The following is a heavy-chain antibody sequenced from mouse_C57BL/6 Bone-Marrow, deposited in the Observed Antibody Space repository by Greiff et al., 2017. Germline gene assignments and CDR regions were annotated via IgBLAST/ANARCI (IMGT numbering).Heavy chain of an antibody. J-gene: IGHJ2*01. V-gene: IGHV1-18*01. D-gene: IGHD1-1*01. CDR1: GYTFTDYN. CDR2: INPNNGGT. CDR3: ARTTVVAHFDY. Sequence: VQLKQSGPELVKPGASVKIPCKASGYTFTDYNMDWVKQSHGKSLEWIGDINPNNGGTIYNQKFKGKATLTVDKSSSTAYMELRSLTSEDTAVYYCARTTVVAHFDYWGQGTTLTVSS.